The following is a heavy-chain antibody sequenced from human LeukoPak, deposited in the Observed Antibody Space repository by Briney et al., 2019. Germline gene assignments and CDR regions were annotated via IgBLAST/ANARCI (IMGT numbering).Heavy chain of an antibody. V-gene: IGHV4-39*07. Sequence: SETLSLTCTVSGGSISSSDYYWGWIRQPPGKGLEWIGSINYSGSTYYNPSLKSRVTISIDTSKNQFSLKLSSVTAADTAEYYCARANWNYFYYYYMDVWGKGTTVTVSS. CDR1: GGSISSSDYY. D-gene: IGHD1-20*01. CDR2: INYSGST. J-gene: IGHJ6*03. CDR3: ARANWNYFYYYYMDV.